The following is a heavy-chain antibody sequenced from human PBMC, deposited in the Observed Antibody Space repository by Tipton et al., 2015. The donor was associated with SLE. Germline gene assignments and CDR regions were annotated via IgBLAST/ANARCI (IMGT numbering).Heavy chain of an antibody. D-gene: IGHD6-6*01. J-gene: IGHJ3*01. V-gene: IGHV4-61*02. CDR2: MYTSGAT. CDR1: GGSISSSYYS. CDR3: ASAAYSSSSDGFDV. Sequence: TLSLTCTVSGGSISSSYYSWSWIRQPAGKGLEWIGRMYTSGATNYNPSLTSRVSMSVDTSKKQFSLNLSLVTAADTAVYYCASAAYSSSSDGFDVWGQGTMVTVTS.